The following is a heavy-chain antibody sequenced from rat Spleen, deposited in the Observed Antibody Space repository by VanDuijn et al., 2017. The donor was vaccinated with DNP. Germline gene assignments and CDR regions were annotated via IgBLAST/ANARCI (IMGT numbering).Heavy chain of an antibody. CDR2: IWSGGST. D-gene: IGHD1-6*01. J-gene: IGHJ1*01. V-gene: IGHV2S8*01. Sequence: QVQLKESGPGLVQPSRTLSLTCTVSGFSLTSYGVSWVRQPPGKGLEWIAAIWSGGSTYYNSALKSRLSISRDTSKSQVLLKMNSLQTEDTAMYFCARWVYTTDYYYGGYWYFDFWGPGTMVTVSS. CDR1: GFSLTSYG. CDR3: ARWVYTTDYYYGGYWYFDF.